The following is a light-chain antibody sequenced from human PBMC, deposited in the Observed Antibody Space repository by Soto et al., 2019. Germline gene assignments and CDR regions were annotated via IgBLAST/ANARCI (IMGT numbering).Light chain of an antibody. V-gene: IGKV3-20*01. CDR1: QSVSSSY. J-gene: IGKJ1*01. CDR2: GAS. Sequence: EIVLTQSPGTLSLSPGERATLSCRASQSVSSSYLAWYQQKPGQAPRLLIYGASSRATGIPDRFSGSGSGTGFTLPISSLEPEDFVVYYCQQYGTSPPWTFGQGTKVEIK. CDR3: QQYGTSPPWT.